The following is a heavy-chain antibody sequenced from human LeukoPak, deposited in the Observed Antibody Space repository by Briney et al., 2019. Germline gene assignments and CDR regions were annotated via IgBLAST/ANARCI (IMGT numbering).Heavy chain of an antibody. Sequence: PGRSLRLSCAASGFTFSNYAMHWVRQAPGKGLDWVAVVAYDGSIAYYADSVRGRFTISRDDSKNTLYPQMNSLRTEDTAVYYCARDRIRGAPDYFDYWGQGTLVTVSS. D-gene: IGHD3-10*01. V-gene: IGHV3-30*03. J-gene: IGHJ4*02. CDR3: ARDRIRGAPDYFDY. CDR1: GFTFSNYA. CDR2: VAYDGSIA.